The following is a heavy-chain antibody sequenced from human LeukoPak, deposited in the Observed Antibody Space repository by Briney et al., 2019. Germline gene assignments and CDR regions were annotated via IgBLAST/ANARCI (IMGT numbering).Heavy chain of an antibody. Sequence: SETLSLNCTVSGGSIGSRDFYWGWIRQPPGKGLEWIGGIYYSGSTYYNPSLKSRVTISVDTSKNQFSLKLRSVTAADTAVYYCARQGLWRYASYWGQGSLVTVSS. J-gene: IGHJ4*02. V-gene: IGHV4-39*01. CDR3: ARQGLWRYASY. D-gene: IGHD3-16*01. CDR1: GGSIGSRDFY. CDR2: IYYSGST.